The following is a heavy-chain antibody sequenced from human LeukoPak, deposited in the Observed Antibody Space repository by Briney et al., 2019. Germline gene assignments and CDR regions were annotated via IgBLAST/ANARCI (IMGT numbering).Heavy chain of an antibody. CDR2: IYYSGST. V-gene: IGHV4-61*05. CDR1: GGSISTSNYY. J-gene: IGHJ3*02. Sequence: RSSETLSLTCSVSGGSISTSNYYWGWIRQPPGKGLEWIGYIYYSGSTNYNPSLKSQVTISVDTSKNQFSLKLSSVTAADTAVYYCARGGGRYCSSTSCPDAFDIWGQGTMVTVSS. D-gene: IGHD2-2*01. CDR3: ARGGGRYCSSTSCPDAFDI.